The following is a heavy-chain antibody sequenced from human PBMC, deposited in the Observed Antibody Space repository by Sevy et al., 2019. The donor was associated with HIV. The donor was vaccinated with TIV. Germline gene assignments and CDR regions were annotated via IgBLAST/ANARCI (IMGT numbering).Heavy chain of an antibody. D-gene: IGHD1-26*01. J-gene: IGHJ4*02. CDR2: ISSSSSTI. Sequence: GGSLRLSCAASGFTFSSYSMNWVRQAPGKGLEWVSYISSSSSTIYYAGSVKGRFTISRNNAKNSLYLQMNSVRDEDTAVYYCAGGEWELRDWGQGTLVTVSS. CDR1: GFTFSSYS. CDR3: AGGEWELRD. V-gene: IGHV3-48*02.